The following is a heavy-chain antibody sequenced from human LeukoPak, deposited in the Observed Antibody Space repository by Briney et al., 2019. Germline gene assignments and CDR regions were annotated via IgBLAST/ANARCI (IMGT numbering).Heavy chain of an antibody. D-gene: IGHD6-19*01. J-gene: IGHJ4*02. CDR2: IYYSGST. CDR3: ARGHIAVAGFDY. CDR1: GGSISSYY. V-gene: IGHV4-59*01. Sequence: PSETLSLTCTVSGGSISSYYWSWIRQPPGKGLEWIGYIYYSGSTNYNPSLKSRVTISVDTSKNRFSLKLSSVTAADTAVYYCARGHIAVAGFDYWGQGTLVTVSS.